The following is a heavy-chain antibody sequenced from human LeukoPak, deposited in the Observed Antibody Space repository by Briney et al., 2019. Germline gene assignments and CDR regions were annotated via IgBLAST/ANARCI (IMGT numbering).Heavy chain of an antibody. CDR3: AKQQLVRCFDY. Sequence: TSSETLSLTCTVSGGSITSSSYYWGWIRQPAGKGLEWIGSIFYSGSTYYNPSLKSRVTISVDTSKTQFSLKLSSVTAADTAVYYCAKQQLVRCFDYWGQGTLVTVSS. V-gene: IGHV4-39*01. CDR1: GGSITSSSYY. J-gene: IGHJ4*02. D-gene: IGHD6-13*01. CDR2: IFYSGST.